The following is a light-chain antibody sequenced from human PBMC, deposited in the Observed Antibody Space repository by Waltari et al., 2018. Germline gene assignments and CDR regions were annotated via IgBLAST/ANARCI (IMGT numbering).Light chain of an antibody. J-gene: IGLJ2*01. CDR2: GNT. CDR1: SSTIGAGYD. V-gene: IGLV1-40*01. CDR3: QSYDSSLSGVV. Sequence: QSVLTQPPSVSGAPGQRVTISCTGSSSTIGAGYDVHWYQQVPGTAPKVLIFGNTNRPSRVPDRFSGSKSGTSASLAITGLQAEDEADYYCQSYDSSLSGVVFGGGTKLTVL.